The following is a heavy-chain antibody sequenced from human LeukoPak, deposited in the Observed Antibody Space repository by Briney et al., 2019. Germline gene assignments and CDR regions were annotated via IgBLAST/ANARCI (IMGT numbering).Heavy chain of an antibody. CDR3: ASAHYYYDSSGPDAFDI. J-gene: IGHJ3*02. V-gene: IGHV5-51*01. CDR2: IYPGDSDT. Sequence: GGSLKISCKGSGSRFTSYWIGWVRQMPGKGLEWMGIIYPGDSDTRYSPSFQGQVTISADKSISTAYLQWSSLKASDTAMYYCASAHYYYDSSGPDAFDIWGQGTMVTVSS. CDR1: GSRFTSYW. D-gene: IGHD3-22*01.